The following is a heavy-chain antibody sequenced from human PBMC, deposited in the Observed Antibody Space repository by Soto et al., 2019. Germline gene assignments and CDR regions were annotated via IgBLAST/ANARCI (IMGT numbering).Heavy chain of an antibody. V-gene: IGHV3-11*01. Sequence: PGGSLRLSCAASGFTFIDYFMSWIRQPPWKGLEWISYIGSGGVTIYYVDSVKGRFTISRDNAKNSLYLHMNSLRVEDTAVYHGVYGFGGFISWGRGTLVTVSS. CDR3: VYGFGGFIS. D-gene: IGHD3-16*02. CDR2: IGSGGVTI. CDR1: GFTFIDYF. J-gene: IGHJ4*02.